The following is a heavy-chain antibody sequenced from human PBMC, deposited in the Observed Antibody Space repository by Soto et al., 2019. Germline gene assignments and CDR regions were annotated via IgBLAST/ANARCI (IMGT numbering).Heavy chain of an antibody. CDR3: ARDRDYDFWSGYYTGIPSYYGMDV. D-gene: IGHD3-3*01. CDR2: ISAYNGNT. V-gene: IGHV1-18*01. J-gene: IGHJ6*02. Sequence: ASVTVSCKASVYTFTSYGISWVRQAPGQGLEWMGWISAYNGNTNYAQKLQGRVTMTTDTSTSTAYMELRSLRSDDTAVYYCARDRDYDFWSGYYTGIPSYYGMDVWGQGTTVTVS. CDR1: VYTFTSYG.